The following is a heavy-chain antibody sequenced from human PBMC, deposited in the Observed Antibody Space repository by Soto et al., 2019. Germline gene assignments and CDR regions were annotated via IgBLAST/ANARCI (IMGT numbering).Heavy chain of an antibody. V-gene: IGHV3-23*01. CDR3: AKSDLRYCSGGSCGYYYFDY. CDR1: GFTFSNYA. J-gene: IGHJ4*02. Sequence: GGSLRLSCAASGFTFSNYAMIWVRQAPGKGLEWASVISGSGGTTHYADSVKGRFTISRDNSKNTLYLQMNYLRAEDTAVYYCAKSDLRYCSGGSCGYYYFDYWGQGTLVTVSS. CDR2: ISGSGGTT. D-gene: IGHD2-15*01.